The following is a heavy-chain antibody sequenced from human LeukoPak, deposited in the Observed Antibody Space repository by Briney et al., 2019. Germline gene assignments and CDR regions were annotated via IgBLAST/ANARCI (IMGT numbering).Heavy chain of an antibody. V-gene: IGHV4-59*01. CDR2: IYYSGST. CDR1: GGSISTYY. CDR3: ARAVDDSRLNWFDP. D-gene: IGHD3-22*01. Sequence: SETLSLTCTVSGGSISTYYWSWIWQPPGKGLEWIGYIYYSGSTTYNPSLKSRVTISVDTSKNQFSLKLSSVTAADTAVYYCARAVDDSRLNWFDPWGQGTLVTVSS. J-gene: IGHJ5*02.